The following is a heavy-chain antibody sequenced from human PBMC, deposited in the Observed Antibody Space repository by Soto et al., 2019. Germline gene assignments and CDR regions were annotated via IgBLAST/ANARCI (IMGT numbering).Heavy chain of an antibody. CDR2: ISYDGSNK. CDR3: AALVDTAMVDY. CDR1: GFTFSSYA. Sequence: PGGSLRLSCAASGFTFSSYAMHWVRQAPGKGLEWVAVISYDGSNKYYADSVKGRFTISRDNSKNTLYLQMNSLRAEDTAVYYCAALVDTAMVDYWGQGTLVTVSS. V-gene: IGHV3-30-3*01. D-gene: IGHD5-18*01. J-gene: IGHJ4*02.